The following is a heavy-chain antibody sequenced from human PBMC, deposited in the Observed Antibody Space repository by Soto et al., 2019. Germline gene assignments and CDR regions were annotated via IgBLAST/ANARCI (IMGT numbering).Heavy chain of an antibody. CDR3: ARGIVGDEFLGLDL. V-gene: IGHV5-10-1*01. J-gene: IGHJ2*01. Sequence: GESLKISCKGSGYSFTSYWISWVRQTPGKGLEWMGRIDPSDSYTNYSPSFQGHVTISADKSISTAYLQWSSLKASDTAMYYCARGIVGDEFLGLDLWGRGTLVTVSS. D-gene: IGHD1-26*01. CDR2: IDPSDSYT. CDR1: GYSFTSYW.